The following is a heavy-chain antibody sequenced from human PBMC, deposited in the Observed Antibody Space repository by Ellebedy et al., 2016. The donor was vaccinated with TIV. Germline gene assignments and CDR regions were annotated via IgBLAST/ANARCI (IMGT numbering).Heavy chain of an antibody. CDR3: ARHRYDGDIDAFDF. V-gene: IGHV5-51*01. J-gene: IGHJ3*01. D-gene: IGHD4-17*01. CDR2: IYPGDSDT. CDR1: GYRFTNFW. Sequence: GESLKISCQGSGYRFTNFWIGWVRQMPGKGMEWMGIIYPGDSDTRYSPSFQGQVTISVNKSINTAYVQWDSLKASDTAVYYCARHRYDGDIDAFDFWGQGTLVAVSS.